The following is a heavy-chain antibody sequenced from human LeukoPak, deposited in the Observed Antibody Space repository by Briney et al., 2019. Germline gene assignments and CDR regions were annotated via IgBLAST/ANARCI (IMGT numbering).Heavy chain of an antibody. Sequence: GGSLRLSCEASGFTFNKYGMYWVRQTPGKGLEWVALIWYDGRNKYYADSVKGRFTISRDNSKNTLFLQMNSLRAEDTAVYYCARFRTWGDKAFDYWGQGTLVTVSS. V-gene: IGHV3-33*07. D-gene: IGHD2-21*02. J-gene: IGHJ4*02. CDR1: GFTFNKYG. CDR2: IWYDGRNK. CDR3: ARFRTWGDKAFDY.